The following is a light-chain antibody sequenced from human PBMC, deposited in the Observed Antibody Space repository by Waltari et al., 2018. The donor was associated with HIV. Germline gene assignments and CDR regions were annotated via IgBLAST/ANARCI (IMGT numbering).Light chain of an antibody. CDR2: SGS. Sequence: QSALILPPSVSGSPGQSVTISRTGTSSDVGSCEPVSWSPHHPGTVPKPRILSGSSQHSGVPGRFSGSKSGNTAAMTIAGLQAEDEAACQCCSYTSSAAFYVFATGTKVTVL. J-gene: IGLJ1*01. CDR3: CSYTSSAAFYV. CDR1: SSDVGSCEP. V-gene: IGLV2-18*02.